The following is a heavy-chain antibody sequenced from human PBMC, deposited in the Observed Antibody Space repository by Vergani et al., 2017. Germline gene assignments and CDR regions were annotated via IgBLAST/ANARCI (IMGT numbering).Heavy chain of an antibody. Sequence: QVQLVQSGAEVKKPGSSVKVSCKASGGTFSCYTISGVRQAPGQGLEWMGRIIPILGIANYAQKFQGRVTITADKSTSTAYMELSSLRSEDTAVYYCARGGDYGGNSRILLRYWGQGTLVTVSS. CDR2: IIPILGIA. CDR1: GGTFSCYT. D-gene: IGHD4-23*01. J-gene: IGHJ4*02. V-gene: IGHV1-69*02. CDR3: ARGGDYGGNSRILLRY.